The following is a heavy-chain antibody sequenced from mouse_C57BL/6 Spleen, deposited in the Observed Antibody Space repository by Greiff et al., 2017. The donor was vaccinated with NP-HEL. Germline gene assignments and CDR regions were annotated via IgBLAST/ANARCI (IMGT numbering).Heavy chain of an antibody. J-gene: IGHJ2*01. Sequence: QVQLQQSGAELVRPGASVTLSCKASGYTFTDYEMHWVKQTPVHGLEWIGAIDPETGGTAYNQKFKGKAILTADTSSSTAYMELRSLTSENSAVYYGTRKIYYGYDDGYYIDYWGQGTTLTVSS. CDR3: TRKIYYGYDDGYYIDY. CDR1: GYTFTDYE. CDR2: IDPETGGT. D-gene: IGHD2-2*01. V-gene: IGHV1-15*01.